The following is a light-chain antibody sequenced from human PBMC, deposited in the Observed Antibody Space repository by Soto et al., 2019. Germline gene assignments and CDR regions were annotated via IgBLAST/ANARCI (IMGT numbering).Light chain of an antibody. CDR3: ISYPGSSTSYV. Sequence: QAVLSQPASVSGSPGQSLTISCCGTSSDVGSYNHVAWYQQFPGKTPKLIIYEVTYRPSGVSHRFSASKSGNTASLTISGLQAEDEADYYCISYPGSSTSYVFGTGTKVTVL. V-gene: IGLV2-14*01. J-gene: IGLJ1*01. CDR2: EVT. CDR1: SSDVGSYNH.